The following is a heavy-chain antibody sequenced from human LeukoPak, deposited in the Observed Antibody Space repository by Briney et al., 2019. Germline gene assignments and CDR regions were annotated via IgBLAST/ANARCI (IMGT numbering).Heavy chain of an antibody. CDR3: ATNLVGATIIDAFDI. D-gene: IGHD1-26*01. CDR2: FDPEDGET. Sequence: ASVKVSCKASGYTFTSYGISWVGQAPGKGREWRGGFDPEDGETINAKKFQGRVTMTEDTSTDTAYMELSSLRSEDTAVYYCATNLVGATIIDAFDIWGQGTMVTVSS. V-gene: IGHV1-24*01. CDR1: GYTFTSYG. J-gene: IGHJ3*02.